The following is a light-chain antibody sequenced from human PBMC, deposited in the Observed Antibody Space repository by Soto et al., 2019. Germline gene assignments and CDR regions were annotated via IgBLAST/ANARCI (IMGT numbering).Light chain of an antibody. CDR2: AAS. Sequence: DIQMTPSPSSLSASVGDSVTMTCRPSQTIMSYLNWYQKTPGKAPKLLIYAASSLQRGVPSRFSGSGSGTDFTLTIGSLKPEDFATYYCQQSYSPPPITFGQGTRLEIK. J-gene: IGKJ5*01. CDR1: QTIMSY. V-gene: IGKV1-39*01. CDR3: QQSYSPPPIT.